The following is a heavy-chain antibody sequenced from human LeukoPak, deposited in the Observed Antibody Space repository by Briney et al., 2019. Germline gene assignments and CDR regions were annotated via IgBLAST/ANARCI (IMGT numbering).Heavy chain of an antibody. J-gene: IGHJ4*02. Sequence: PSETLSLTCAVYGGSFSGYYWSWIRQPPGKGLEWIGEINHSGSTNYNPSLKSRVTVSVDTSKNQFSLKLSSVTAADTAVYYCARRRSIAARPYYFDYWGQGTLVTVSS. CDR1: GGSFSGYY. CDR3: ARRRSIAARPYYFDY. CDR2: INHSGST. D-gene: IGHD6-6*01. V-gene: IGHV4-34*01.